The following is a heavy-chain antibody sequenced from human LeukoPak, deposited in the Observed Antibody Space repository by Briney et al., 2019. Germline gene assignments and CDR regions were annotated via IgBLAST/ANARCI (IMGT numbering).Heavy chain of an antibody. CDR3: ARTHGDILTGEDGFDI. Sequence: PGGSLRPSCPAPGFPVRSNYMSWVPQPPGKGLGSVSVFYSRVSTHYAASVKARFTLSRDNSQTTLYLQMTSLTAGDPAVYYCARTHGDILTGEDGFDIWGKGTMVTVSS. CDR1: GFPVRSNY. D-gene: IGHD3-9*01. J-gene: IGHJ3*02. CDR2: FYSRVST. V-gene: IGHV3-53*01.